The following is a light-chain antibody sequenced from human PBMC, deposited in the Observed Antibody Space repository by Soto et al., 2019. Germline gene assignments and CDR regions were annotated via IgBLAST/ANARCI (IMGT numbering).Light chain of an antibody. Sequence: EIVLTQSPGTLSLSPGERATLSCRASQGVSSTYLAWYQQKPGQAPRLLIYGASFRATGIPDRFSGSGSGTDFTLTISRLEPEDFAVYYCQQFGRSSRTFGQGTKVEIK. CDR2: GAS. CDR1: QGVSSTY. V-gene: IGKV3-20*01. J-gene: IGKJ1*01. CDR3: QQFGRSSRT.